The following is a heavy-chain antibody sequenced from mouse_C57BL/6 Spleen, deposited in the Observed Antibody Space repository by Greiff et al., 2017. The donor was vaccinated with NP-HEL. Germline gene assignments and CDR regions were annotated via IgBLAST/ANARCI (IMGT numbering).Heavy chain of an antibody. Sequence: QVQLKESGAELVRPGTSVKVSCKASGYAFTNYLIEWVKQRPGQGLEWIGVINPGSGGTNYNEKFKGKATLTADKSSSTAYMQLSSLTSEDSAVYFCAKGGNGNGAYWGQGTLATVSA. CDR3: AKGGNGNGAY. V-gene: IGHV1-54*01. CDR2: INPGSGGT. CDR1: GYAFTNYL. D-gene: IGHD2-1*01. J-gene: IGHJ3*01.